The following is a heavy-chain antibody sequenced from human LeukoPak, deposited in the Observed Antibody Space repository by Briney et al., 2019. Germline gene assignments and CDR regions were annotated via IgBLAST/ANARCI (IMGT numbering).Heavy chain of an antibody. CDR1: GYSISSGSY. V-gene: IGHV4-38-2*01. J-gene: IGHJ4*02. D-gene: IGHD4-17*01. CDR2: IFHSGNS. Sequence: SETLSLTCAVSGYSISSGSYWGWIRQSPGKGLEWVGSIFHSGNSYYNPSLKSRLTMSVDTSKNQFSLKLTSVTAADTALYYCARVTYVDDMLYQYFDYWGQGILVTVSS. CDR3: ARVTYVDDMLYQYFDY.